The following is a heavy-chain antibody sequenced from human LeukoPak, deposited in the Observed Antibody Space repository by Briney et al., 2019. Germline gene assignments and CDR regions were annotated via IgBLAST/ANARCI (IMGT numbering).Heavy chain of an antibody. Sequence: SETLSLTCSVSGDSIRSGDSYWGWIRQTPWKGLEWIGSIYYVRSPYYNPSLNSRRVTISVDTSKNQFSLKVTSVTAADTAVYYCARLPITKRALDVWGQGTTVTVSS. CDR3: ARLPITKRALDV. CDR1: GDSIRSGDSY. J-gene: IGHJ6*02. V-gene: IGHV4-39*01. D-gene: IGHD1-14*01. CDR2: IYYVRSP.